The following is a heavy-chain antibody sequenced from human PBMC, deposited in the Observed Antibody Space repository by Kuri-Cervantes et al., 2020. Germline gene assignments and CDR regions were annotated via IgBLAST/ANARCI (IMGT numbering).Heavy chain of an antibody. Sequence: GESLKISCKVSGYSFTSYCIGWVRQMPGKVLEWMGIIYTSDSGTRYSSSFQGQVIISADKSISTAYLQWSSLKASDTAMYYCARPRIHKYEDAFDIWGQGTMVTVSS. CDR2: IYTSDSGT. V-gene: IGHV5-51*01. CDR1: GYSFTSYC. J-gene: IGHJ3*02. D-gene: IGHD5-18*01. CDR3: ARPRIHKYEDAFDI.